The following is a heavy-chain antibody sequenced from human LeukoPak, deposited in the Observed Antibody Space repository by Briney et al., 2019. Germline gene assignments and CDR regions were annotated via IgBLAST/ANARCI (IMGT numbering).Heavy chain of an antibody. Sequence: PSQTLSLTCAVSGGSISSGGYSWSWIRQSPGKGLEWIGYIYHSGSTYYNPSLKSRVTISVDRSKNQFSLKLSSVTAADTAVYYCARVGRNFWSGYYWFDPWGQGTLVTVSS. V-gene: IGHV4-30-2*06. CDR3: ARVGRNFWSGYYWFDP. CDR1: GGSISSGGYS. J-gene: IGHJ5*02. CDR2: IYHSGST. D-gene: IGHD3-3*01.